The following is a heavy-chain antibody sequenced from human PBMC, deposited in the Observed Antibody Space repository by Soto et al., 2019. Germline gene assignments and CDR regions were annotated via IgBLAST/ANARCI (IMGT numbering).Heavy chain of an antibody. D-gene: IGHD3-10*01. V-gene: IGHV3-23*01. CDR3: AKVAEDYYGSGTLDY. Sequence: GGSLRLSCAASGFTFSSYAMSWVRQAPGKGLEWVSAISGSGGSTYYADSGKGRFTISRDNSKNTLYLQMNSLRAEDTAVYYCAKVAEDYYGSGTLDYWGQGTLVTVSS. CDR2: ISGSGGST. J-gene: IGHJ4*02. CDR1: GFTFSSYA.